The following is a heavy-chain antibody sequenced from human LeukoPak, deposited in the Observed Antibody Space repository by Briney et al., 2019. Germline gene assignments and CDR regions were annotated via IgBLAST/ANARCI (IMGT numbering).Heavy chain of an antibody. CDR1: GFTFSYFA. CDR2: VSYGGHNK. J-gene: IGHJ4*02. D-gene: IGHD3-22*01. Sequence: GGSLRLSCAASGFTFSYFAMHWVRQAPGRGLEWVAVVSYGGHNKYYGDSVKGRFTISRDNSKNTLYLQMDSLRAEDTAVYYCARDGDYDSSGYHFDYWGQGTLVTVSS. V-gene: IGHV3-30-3*01. CDR3: ARDGDYDSSGYHFDY.